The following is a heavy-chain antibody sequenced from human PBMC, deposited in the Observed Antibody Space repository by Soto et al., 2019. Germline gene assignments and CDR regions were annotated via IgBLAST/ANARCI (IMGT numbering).Heavy chain of an antibody. D-gene: IGHD2-8*01. CDR2: ISSSSSYI. Sequence: GGSLRLSCAASGFTFSSYSMNWVRQAPGKGLEWVSSISSSSSYIYYADSVKGRFTISRDNAKNSLYLQMNSLRAEDTAVYYCARSIAGVSDYYYGMDVWGQGTTVTVSS. V-gene: IGHV3-21*01. J-gene: IGHJ6*02. CDR1: GFTFSSYS. CDR3: ARSIAGVSDYYYGMDV.